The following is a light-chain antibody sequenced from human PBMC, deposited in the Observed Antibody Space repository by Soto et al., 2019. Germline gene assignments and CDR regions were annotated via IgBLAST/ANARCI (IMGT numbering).Light chain of an antibody. V-gene: IGKV1-27*01. CDR1: QCISNY. J-gene: IGKJ1*01. Sequence: DIQMTQSPSSLSASVGDRVTITCRASQCISNYLAWYQQKPGKVPKLLIYAASTLQSGVPSRFSGSGSGTDFTLTISSLQPEDVATYYCQKYNSAQWTFGQGTKVEIK. CDR3: QKYNSAQWT. CDR2: AAS.